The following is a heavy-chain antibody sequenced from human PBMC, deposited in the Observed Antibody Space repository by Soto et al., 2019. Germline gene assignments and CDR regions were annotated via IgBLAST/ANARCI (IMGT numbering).Heavy chain of an antibody. V-gene: IGHV3-72*01. CDR3: ARLTYYDRSGYSHDY. D-gene: IGHD3-22*01. CDR1: GFTFSDHY. Sequence: GGSLRLSCAASGFTFSDHYMDWVRQAPGKGLEWVGRSRTRPNDYTTEYAASVKGRFTISRDDSKNSLYLQMNSLKTEDTAVYYCARLTYYDRSGYSHDYWGQGTLVTVSS. CDR2: SRTRPNDYTT. J-gene: IGHJ4*02.